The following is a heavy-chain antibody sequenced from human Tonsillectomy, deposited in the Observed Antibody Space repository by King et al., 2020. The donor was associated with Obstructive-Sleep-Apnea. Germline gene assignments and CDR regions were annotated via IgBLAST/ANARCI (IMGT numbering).Heavy chain of an antibody. CDR1: NN. D-gene: IGHD1-14*01. Sequence: NNMNWVRQAPGKGLEWVSVIYSGGNTYYADSVKGRFTISRDERNNTLFLQMTSLRAEDSAVYYCARDPDLGNQDVFYIWGQGTMVTVSA. J-gene: IGHJ3*02. CDR2: IYSGGNT. V-gene: IGHV3-53*01. CDR3: ARDPDLGNQDVFYI.